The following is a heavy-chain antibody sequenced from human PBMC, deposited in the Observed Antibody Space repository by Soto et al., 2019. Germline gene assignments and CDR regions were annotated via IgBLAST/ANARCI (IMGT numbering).Heavy chain of an antibody. J-gene: IGHJ4*02. CDR2: IYYSGST. Sequence: QVQLHESGPGLVKPSQTLSLTCTVSGRSISSGGYYWSWIRQHPGKGLEWIGYIYYSGSTYYNPSLKRRVTISVDTSKDQISLKLSSVTAADTAVYCCARAGGAPGPYSYDRSCYYCVIWGQGTLVTVSA. CDR1: GRSISSGGYY. D-gene: IGHD3-22*01. CDR3: ARAGGAPGPYSYDRSCYYCVI. V-gene: IGHV4-31*03.